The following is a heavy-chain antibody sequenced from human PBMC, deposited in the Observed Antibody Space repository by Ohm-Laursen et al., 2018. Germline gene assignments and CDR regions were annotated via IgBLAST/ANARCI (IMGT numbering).Heavy chain of an antibody. J-gene: IGHJ4*02. Sequence: ATVKISCKASGYTFTSYGISWVRQAPGQGLEWMGWISAYNGNTNYVQKLQGRVTMTTDTSTSTAYMELSSLRSEDTAVYYCARSSSYYYDSSGYGDFDYWGQGTLVTVSS. CDR1: GYTFTSYG. CDR2: ISAYNGNT. CDR3: ARSSSYYYDSSGYGDFDY. V-gene: IGHV1-18*01. D-gene: IGHD3-22*01.